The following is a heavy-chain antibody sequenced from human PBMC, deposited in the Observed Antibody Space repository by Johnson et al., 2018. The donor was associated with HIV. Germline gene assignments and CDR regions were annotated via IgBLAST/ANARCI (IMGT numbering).Heavy chain of an antibody. CDR2: ISSQGPTS. CDR1: GFTFSIHA. V-gene: IGHV3-30*14. CDR3: ASGRGYH. J-gene: IGHJ3*01. Sequence: QVKLVESGGGAVQPGRSLTLSCAASGFTFSIHAMYCVRQAPGKGLAWVAVISSQGPTSYYADSVKGRFTISRDNSKNTLYFQMNSLRSEDTAVYYCASGRGYHWGQGTMVTVSS. D-gene: IGHD2-15*01.